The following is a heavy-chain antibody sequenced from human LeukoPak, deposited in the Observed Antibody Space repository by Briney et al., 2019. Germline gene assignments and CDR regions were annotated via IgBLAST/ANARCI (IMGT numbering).Heavy chain of an antibody. D-gene: IGHD3-10*01. Sequence: ASVKVSCKASGYTFTSHDINWVRQATGQGLEWMGWMNPNSGNTGYAQKFQGRVTMTRNTSISTAYMELSSLRSDDTAVYYCARGPIYGSGSYLDYWGQGTLVTVSS. CDR3: ARGPIYGSGSYLDY. CDR1: GYTFTSHD. CDR2: MNPNSGNT. V-gene: IGHV1-8*01. J-gene: IGHJ4*02.